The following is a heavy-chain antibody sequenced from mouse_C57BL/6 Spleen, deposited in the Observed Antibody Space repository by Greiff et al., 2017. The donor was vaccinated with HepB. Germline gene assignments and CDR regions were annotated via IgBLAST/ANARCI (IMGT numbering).Heavy chain of an antibody. CDR3: ARERDYYSNGELYFDY. Sequence: EVKLMESGPGLVKPSQSLSLTCSVTGYSITSGYYWNWIRQFPGNKLEWMGYISYDGSNNYNPSLKNRISITRDTSKNQFFLKLNSVTTEDTATYYCARERDYYSNGELYFDYWGQGTTLTVSS. CDR2: ISYDGSN. J-gene: IGHJ2*01. V-gene: IGHV3-6*01. CDR1: GYSITSGYY. D-gene: IGHD2-5*01.